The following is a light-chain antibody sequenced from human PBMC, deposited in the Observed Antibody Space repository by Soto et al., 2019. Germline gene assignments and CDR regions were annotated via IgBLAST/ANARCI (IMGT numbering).Light chain of an antibody. V-gene: IGLV1-47*01. CDR3: EAWDDSLSGYVV. CDR2: RNN. Sequence: QLVLTQPPSASGTPGQRVTISCSGSSSNIGSNYVYWYQQLPGTAPKLLIYRNNQRPSGVPDRFSGSKSGTSASLAISGLLSEDEADYYCEAWDDSLSGYVVFGGGTKLTVL. CDR1: SSNIGSNY. J-gene: IGLJ2*01.